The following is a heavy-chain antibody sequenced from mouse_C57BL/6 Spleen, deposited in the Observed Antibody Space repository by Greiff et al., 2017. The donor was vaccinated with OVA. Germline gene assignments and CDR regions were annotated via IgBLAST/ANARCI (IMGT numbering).Heavy chain of an antibody. CDR1: GFTFSSYA. D-gene: IGHD4-1*01. J-gene: IGHJ2*01. CDR3: ARGGNWDVFDY. Sequence: EVKLMESGGGLVKPGGSLKLSCAASGFTFSSYAMSWVRQTPEKRLEWVATISDGGSYTYYPDNVKGRFTISRDNAKNNLYLQMSHLKSEDTAMYYCARGGNWDVFDYWGQGTTLTVSS. V-gene: IGHV5-4*03. CDR2: ISDGGSYT.